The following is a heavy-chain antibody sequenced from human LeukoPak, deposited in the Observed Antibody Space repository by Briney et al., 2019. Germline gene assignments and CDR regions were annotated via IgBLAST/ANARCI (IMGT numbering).Heavy chain of an antibody. CDR3: AKDPFGGWDY. V-gene: IGHV3-23*01. Sequence: GGSLRLSCAASGFTFSSYAMSWVRQAPGKGLEWASAISGSGGSTYYADSVKGRFTIARDNSKNTLYLQMNSLRAEATAVYYCAKDPFGGWDYWGQGTLVTVSS. CDR2: ISGSGGST. D-gene: IGHD3-16*01. CDR1: GFTFSSYA. J-gene: IGHJ4*02.